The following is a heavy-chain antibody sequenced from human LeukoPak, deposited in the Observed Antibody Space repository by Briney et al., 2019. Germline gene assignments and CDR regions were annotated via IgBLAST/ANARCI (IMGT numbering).Heavy chain of an antibody. CDR1: GFTFSSYG. D-gene: IGHD6-13*01. J-gene: IGHJ4*02. V-gene: IGHV3-33*01. CDR2: IWYDGSNK. CDR3: ARDDSSWFNFDY. Sequence: PGRSLRLSCAASGFTFSSYGMHWVRQAPGKGLEWVAVIWYDGSNKYYADSVKGRFTISRDNSKNTLYLQMNSLRAEDTAVYYCARDDSSWFNFDYWGQGTLVTVSS.